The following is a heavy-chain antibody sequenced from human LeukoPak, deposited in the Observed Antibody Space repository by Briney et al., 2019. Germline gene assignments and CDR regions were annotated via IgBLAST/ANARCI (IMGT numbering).Heavy chain of an antibody. D-gene: IGHD3-22*01. V-gene: IGHV1-69*13. CDR2: IIPIFGTA. CDR3: ARGRYYDSSGYYLDAFDI. CDR1: GGTFSSYA. J-gene: IGHJ3*02. Sequence: ASVKVSCKASGGTFSSYAISWVRQAPGKGLEWMGGIIPIFGTANYAQKFQGRVTITADESTSTAYMELSSLRSEDTAVYYCARGRYYDSSGYYLDAFDIWGQGTMVTVSS.